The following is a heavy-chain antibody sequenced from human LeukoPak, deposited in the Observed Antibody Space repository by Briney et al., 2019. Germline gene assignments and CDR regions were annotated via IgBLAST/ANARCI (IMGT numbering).Heavy chain of an antibody. CDR2: LSGSGCST. J-gene: IGHJ3*02. CDR1: GFTFRSYS. CDR3: AKGRSGLYSADAFDI. V-gene: IGHV3-23*01. D-gene: IGHD1-26*01. Sequence: GGSLRLSCAASGFTFRSYSMSWVRQAPGKGLDWVSGLSGSGCSTYYADSVKGRFTISRDNSKNTLYLQMNSLRAEDTAVYYCAKGRSGLYSADAFDIWGQGTMVTVSS.